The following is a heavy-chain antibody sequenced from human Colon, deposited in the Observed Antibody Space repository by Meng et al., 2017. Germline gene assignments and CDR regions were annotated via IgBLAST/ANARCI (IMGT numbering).Heavy chain of an antibody. D-gene: IGHD1-26*01. CDR2: VYSSGST. Sequence: QGQLQESGPGLLKPSETLILTCTVSGDSISNDSWNWIRQPAGKGLEWIGRVYSSGSTHYNPSLKSRVTVSLDTSKSQFSLKLTSVTAADTALYYCARAGIHSGTYYALDYWGQGTLVTVSS. CDR1: GDSISNDS. CDR3: ARAGIHSGTYYALDY. V-gene: IGHV4-4*07. J-gene: IGHJ4*02.